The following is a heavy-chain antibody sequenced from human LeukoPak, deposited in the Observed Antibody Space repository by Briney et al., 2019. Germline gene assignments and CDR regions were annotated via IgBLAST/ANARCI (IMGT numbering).Heavy chain of an antibody. J-gene: IGHJ4*02. CDR3: AREQGLNYGGNSGGY. D-gene: IGHD4-23*01. CDR1: GFTFSSYS. CDR2: ISSSSSYI. V-gene: IGHV3-21*01. Sequence: GGSLRLPCAASGFTFSSYSMNWVRQAPGKGLEWVSSISSSSSYIYYADSVKGRFTISRDNAKNSLYLQMNSLRAEDTAVYYCAREQGLNYGGNSGGYWGQGTLVTVSS.